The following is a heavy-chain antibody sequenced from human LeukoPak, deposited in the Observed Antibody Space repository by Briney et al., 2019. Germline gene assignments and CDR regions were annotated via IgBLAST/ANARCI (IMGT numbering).Heavy chain of an antibody. CDR2: IYYSGGT. CDR3: ARAGGYCSGDSCYSQFDP. CDR1: GGSVSSGSYY. Sequence: SETLSLTCTVSGGSVSSGSYYWSCIRQPPGKGLEWIGYIYYSGGTNYNPSLKSRVTISVDTSKNQFSLKLSSVPAADTAVYYCARAGGYCSGDSCYSQFDPWGQGTLVTVSS. V-gene: IGHV4-61*01. J-gene: IGHJ5*02. D-gene: IGHD2-15*01.